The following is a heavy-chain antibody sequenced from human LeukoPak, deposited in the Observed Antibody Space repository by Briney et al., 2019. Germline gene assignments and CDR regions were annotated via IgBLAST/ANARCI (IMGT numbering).Heavy chain of an antibody. CDR2: IYYSGST. Sequence: SETLSLTCTVSGDFITAYYWSWIRQPPGKGLEWIGYIYYSGSTSYNPSLKSRVTISVDTSKNQFSLKLSSVTAADTAVYYCAREGARWEPSFSAFDIWGQGTMVTVSS. J-gene: IGHJ3*02. D-gene: IGHD1-26*01. CDR3: AREGARWEPSFSAFDI. V-gene: IGHV4-59*01. CDR1: GDFITAYY.